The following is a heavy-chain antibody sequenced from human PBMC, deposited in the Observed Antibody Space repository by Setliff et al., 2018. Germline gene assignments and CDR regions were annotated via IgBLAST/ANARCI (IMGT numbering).Heavy chain of an antibody. D-gene: IGHD3-9*01. CDR3: ARDSVLRYFDWLLYTPDAFDI. V-gene: IGHV3-11*04. Sequence: GGSLRLSCAASGFTFSDYYMNWIRQAPGKGLEWVSYISSSGSTIYYADSVKGRFTISRDNAKNSLYLQMNSLRAEDTAVYYCARDSVLRYFDWLLYTPDAFDIWGQGTMVTVSS. CDR2: ISSSGSTI. CDR1: GFTFSDYY. J-gene: IGHJ3*02.